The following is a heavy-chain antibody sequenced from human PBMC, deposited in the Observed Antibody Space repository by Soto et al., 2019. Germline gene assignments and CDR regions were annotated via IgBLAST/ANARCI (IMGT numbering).Heavy chain of an antibody. CDR3: ARHVLGGFFYGMDV. Sequence: LSLTCSVSGGSISSSSYYWGWIRQPPGKGLEWIGSVYYTGSTYYNPSLKSRVAISVEMSKTQFSLKLSSVTAADTALYYCARHVLGGFFYGMDVWGQGTTVTVS. CDR2: VYYTGST. V-gene: IGHV4-39*01. CDR1: GGSISSSSYY. J-gene: IGHJ6*02. D-gene: IGHD3-16*01.